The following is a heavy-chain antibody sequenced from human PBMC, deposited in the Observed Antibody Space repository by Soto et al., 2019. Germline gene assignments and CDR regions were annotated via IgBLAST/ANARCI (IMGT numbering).Heavy chain of an antibody. CDR2: IYYSGST. CDR3: ARLTYYDFWSGYYWIPGFDY. Sequence: PSETLSLTCAVSGDSISSGSYYWGWIRQPPGKGLEWIGSIYYSGSTYYNPSLKSRVTISVDTSKNQFSLKLSSVTAADTAVYYCARLTYYDFWSGYYWIPGFDYWGQGTLVTVSS. CDR1: GDSISSGSYY. V-gene: IGHV4-39*01. J-gene: IGHJ4*02. D-gene: IGHD3-3*01.